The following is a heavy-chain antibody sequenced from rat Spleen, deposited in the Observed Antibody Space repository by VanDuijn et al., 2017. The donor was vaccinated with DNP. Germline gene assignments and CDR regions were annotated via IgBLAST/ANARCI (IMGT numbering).Heavy chain of an antibody. V-gene: IGHV5-25*01. CDR1: GFTFRNYY. J-gene: IGHJ2*01. Sequence: EVQLVESGGGLVQPGRSMKLSCAASGFTFRNYYMAWVRQAPTQGLEWLASISTGGDNTYYRDSVKGRFTISRDNAETTLYLQMDSLRSEDTATYYCARPDYWGQGVMVTVSS. CDR2: ISTGGDNT. CDR3: ARPDY.